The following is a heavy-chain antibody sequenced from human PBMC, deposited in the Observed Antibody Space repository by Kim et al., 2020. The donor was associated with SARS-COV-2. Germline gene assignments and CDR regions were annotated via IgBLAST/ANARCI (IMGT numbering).Heavy chain of an antibody. V-gene: IGHV3-15*01. D-gene: IGHD2-15*01. J-gene: IGHJ4*02. CDR3: TTADRSILDY. Sequence: GPTAYADPVKGRFTISRDASKHTFDLQMNSLKTEDTAMYYCTTADRSILDYWGQGTLVTVFS. CDR2: GPT.